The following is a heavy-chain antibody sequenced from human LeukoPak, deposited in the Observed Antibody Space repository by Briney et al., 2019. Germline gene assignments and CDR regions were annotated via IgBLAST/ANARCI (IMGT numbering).Heavy chain of an antibody. J-gene: IGHJ6*03. Sequence: GGSLGLSCAASGFTFSSYSMNWVRQAPGKGLEWVSYISSSSSTIYYADSVKGRFTISRDNAKNSLYLQMNSLRDEDTAVYYCAREAQQLVDLYYYYYYMDVWGKGTTVTVSS. CDR1: GFTFSSYS. D-gene: IGHD6-13*01. CDR2: ISSSSSTI. CDR3: AREAQQLVDLYYYYYYMDV. V-gene: IGHV3-48*02.